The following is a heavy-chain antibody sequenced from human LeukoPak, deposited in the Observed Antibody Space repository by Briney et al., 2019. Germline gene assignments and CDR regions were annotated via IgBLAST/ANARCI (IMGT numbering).Heavy chain of an antibody. D-gene: IGHD3-22*01. CDR2: IYYSGST. CDR1: GGSISRYY. J-gene: IGHJ6*02. Sequence: SETLSLTCTVSGGSISRYYWSWIRQPPGKGLEWSGYIYYSGSTNYNPSLKSRVTISVDTSKNQFSLKLSSVTAADTAVYYCARDRPNYYDSSGSPGYGMDVWGQGTTVTVSS. CDR3: ARDRPNYYDSSGSPGYGMDV. V-gene: IGHV4-59*01.